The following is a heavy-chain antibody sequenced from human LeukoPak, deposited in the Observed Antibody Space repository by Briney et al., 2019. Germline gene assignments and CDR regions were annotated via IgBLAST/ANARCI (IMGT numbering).Heavy chain of an antibody. CDR2: INPSGGST. D-gene: IGHD2-15*01. V-gene: IGHV1-46*01. CDR3: TRDRRCSGGSCYSSTGFDC. Sequence: GASVKVSCKASGYTFTSYYMHWVRQAPGQGLEWMGIINPSGGSTSYAQKFQGRVTMTRDMSTSTVYMELSSLRSEDTAVYYCTRDRRCSGGSCYSSTGFDCWGQGTLVTVSS. J-gene: IGHJ4*02. CDR1: GYTFTSYY.